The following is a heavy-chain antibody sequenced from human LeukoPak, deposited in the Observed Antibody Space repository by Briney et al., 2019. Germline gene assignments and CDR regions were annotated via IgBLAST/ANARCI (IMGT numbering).Heavy chain of an antibody. CDR2: ISSSSSYI. D-gene: IGHD2-2*01. Sequence: GGSLRLSCAASGFTFSSYSMNWVRQAPGKGLEWVSSISSSSSYIYYADSVKGRFTISRDNSKNTLYLQMNSLRAEDTAVYYCAKDTGREVLWPGRGYCSSTSCGGAFDIWGQGTMVTVSS. J-gene: IGHJ3*02. CDR3: AKDTGREVLWPGRGYCSSTSCGGAFDI. CDR1: GFTFSSYS. V-gene: IGHV3-21*04.